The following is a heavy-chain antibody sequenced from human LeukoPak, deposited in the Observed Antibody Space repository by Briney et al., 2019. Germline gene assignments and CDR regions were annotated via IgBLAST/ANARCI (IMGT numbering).Heavy chain of an antibody. CDR2: IYYSGST. J-gene: IGHJ4*02. CDR3: ARGNWNYVFDY. V-gene: IGHV4-31*03. CDR1: GGSISSGGYY. Sequence: TSETLSLTCTVSGGSISSGGYYWSWIRQHPGKGLEWIGYIYYSGSTYYNPSLKSRVTISVDTSKNQFSLKLSSVTAADTAVYYCARGNWNYVFDYWGQGTLVTVSS. D-gene: IGHD1-7*01.